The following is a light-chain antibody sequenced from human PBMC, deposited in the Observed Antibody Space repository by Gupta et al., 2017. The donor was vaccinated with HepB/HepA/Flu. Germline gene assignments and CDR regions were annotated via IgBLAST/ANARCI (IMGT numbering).Light chain of an antibody. Sequence: DIVMTQTPLSSPVTLGQAASISCRSSESLVHRDGNTYLSWLHQRPGQPPRLLIYRASNRFSGVPDRFSGSGAETEFTLKISRVEAEDVGIYYCWQATQFPRTFGHGTKVEIK. CDR2: RAS. CDR3: WQATQFPRT. J-gene: IGKJ1*01. V-gene: IGKV2D-24*01. CDR1: ESLVHRDGNTY.